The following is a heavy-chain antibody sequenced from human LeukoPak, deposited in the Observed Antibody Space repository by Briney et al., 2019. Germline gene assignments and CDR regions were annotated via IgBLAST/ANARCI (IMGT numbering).Heavy chain of an antibody. CDR3: ARKLWFGETAFDY. D-gene: IGHD3-10*01. CDR2: IYYSGGT. V-gene: IGHV4-59*01. J-gene: IGHJ4*02. CDR1: GGSISSYY. Sequence: KPSETLSLTCTVSGGSISSYYWSWIRQPPGKGLEWIGYIYYSGGTNYNPSLKSRVTISEDTSKNQFSLKLSTVTAADTAIYYCARKLWFGETAFDYWGQGTLVTVSS.